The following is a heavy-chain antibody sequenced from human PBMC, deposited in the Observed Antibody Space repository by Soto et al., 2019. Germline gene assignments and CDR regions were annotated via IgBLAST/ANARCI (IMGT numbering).Heavy chain of an antibody. CDR3: ETLYFCGGSCYYDWFDP. CDR1: GYTLTELS. Sequence: ASVKVSCKVSGYTLTELSMHWVRQAPGKGLEWMGGFDPEDGETIYAQKFQGRVTMTEDTSTDTAYMELSSLRSEDTAVYYCETLYFCGGSCYYDWFDPSGQRTLVPVSS. D-gene: IGHD2-15*01. J-gene: IGHJ5*02. V-gene: IGHV1-24*01. CDR2: FDPEDGET.